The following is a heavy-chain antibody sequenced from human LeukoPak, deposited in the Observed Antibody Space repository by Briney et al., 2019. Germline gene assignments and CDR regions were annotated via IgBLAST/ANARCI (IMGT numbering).Heavy chain of an antibody. J-gene: IGHJ4*02. CDR3: ARDLGRDGSTADY. D-gene: IGHD5-24*01. V-gene: IGHV1-2*02. Sequence: ASVKVSCKAPGGTFSSYAISWVRQAPGQGLEWMGWINPNSGGTNYAQKFQGRVTMTRDTSISTAYMELSRLRSDDAAVYYCARDLGRDGSTADYWGQGTLVTVSS. CDR1: GGTFSSYA. CDR2: INPNSGGT.